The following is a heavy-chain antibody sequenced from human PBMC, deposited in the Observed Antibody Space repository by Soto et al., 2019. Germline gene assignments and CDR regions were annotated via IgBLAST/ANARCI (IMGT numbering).Heavy chain of an antibody. CDR1: GDSVSSNTAS. CDR2: TYFRSKWYN. CDR3: AKGDNLGPKTGYAFDP. Sequence: HSQTLSLTCALSGDSVSSNTASWNWIRQSPSRGLEWLGRTYFRSKWYNDYAVFVKSRIIINPDTSNNQFSLQLNSVTPEDTAVYFCAKGDNLGPKTGYAFDPWGQGIMVTVSS. J-gene: IGHJ5*02. V-gene: IGHV6-1*01. D-gene: IGHD5-12*01.